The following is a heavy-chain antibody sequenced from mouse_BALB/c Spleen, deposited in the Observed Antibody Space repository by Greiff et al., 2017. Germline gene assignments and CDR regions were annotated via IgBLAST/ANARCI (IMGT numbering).Heavy chain of an antibody. J-gene: IGHJ3*01. V-gene: IGHV5-12-1*01. D-gene: IGHD2-10*02. CDR1: GFAFSSYD. CDR2: ISSGGGST. Sequence: EVKVVESGGGLVKPGGSLKLSCAASGFAFSSYDMSWVRQTPEKRLEWVAYISSGGGSTYYPDTVKGRFTISRDNAKNTLYLQMSSLKSEDTAMYYCARRGGYGNYFAYWGQGTLVTVSA. CDR3: ARRGGYGNYFAY.